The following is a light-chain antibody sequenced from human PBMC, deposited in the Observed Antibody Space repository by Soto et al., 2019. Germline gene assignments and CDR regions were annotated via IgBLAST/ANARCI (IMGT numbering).Light chain of an antibody. CDR3: ASWDDSLNGVV. V-gene: IGLV2-8*01. Sequence: QSALTQPPSASGSPGQSVTISCTGTNDDVGGYNYVSWYQHHPGKAPKLMIYEVTKRPSGVPDRFSGSKSGTSASLAISGLQPEDEANYYCASWDDSLNGVVFGGGTKVTVL. CDR1: NDDVGGYNY. J-gene: IGLJ2*01. CDR2: EVT.